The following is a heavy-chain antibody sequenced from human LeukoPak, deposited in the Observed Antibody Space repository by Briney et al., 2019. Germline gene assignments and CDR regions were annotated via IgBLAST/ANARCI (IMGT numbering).Heavy chain of an antibody. CDR3: ARGDGRDGYKGKLDY. D-gene: IGHD5-24*01. CDR1: SRPFSGYY. Sequence: PSETLSLTCAVYSRPFSGYYWSWLRQPPGKGVEWIGEINQSGSTRLNPPLKSRVTISVDTSKNQFSLKLTSVTAADTALYYCARGDGRDGYKGKLDYWGEGTLVTVSS. V-gene: IGHV4-34*01. J-gene: IGHJ4*02. CDR2: INQSGST.